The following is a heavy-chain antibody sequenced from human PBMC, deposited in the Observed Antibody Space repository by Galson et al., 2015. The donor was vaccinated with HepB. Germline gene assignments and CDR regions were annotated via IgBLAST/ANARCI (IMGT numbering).Heavy chain of an antibody. CDR2: INSDGSST. V-gene: IGHV3-74*01. J-gene: IGHJ4*02. D-gene: IGHD1-1*01. CDR3: ARVGVQLERWDFDY. Sequence: SLRLSCAASGFTFSSYWMHWVRQAPGKGLVWVSRINSDGSSTSYADSVKGRFTISRDNAKDTLYLQMNSLRAEDTAVYYCARVGVQLERWDFDYWGQGTLVTVSS. CDR1: GFTFSSYW.